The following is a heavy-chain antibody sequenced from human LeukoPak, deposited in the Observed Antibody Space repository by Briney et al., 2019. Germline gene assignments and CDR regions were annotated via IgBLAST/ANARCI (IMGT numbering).Heavy chain of an antibody. D-gene: IGHD1-26*01. V-gene: IGHV3-21*01. J-gene: IGHJ4*02. CDR2: IAISGTYI. Sequence: GGSLRLSCAASGFILSDYNMNWVRPAPGKGLEWVSFIAISGTYITYADSVKGRFTISRDNAKNSLYLQMNSLRAEDTAVYYCARDLSATARAYDYWGQGILVTVSS. CDR1: GFILSDYN. CDR3: ARDLSATARAYDY.